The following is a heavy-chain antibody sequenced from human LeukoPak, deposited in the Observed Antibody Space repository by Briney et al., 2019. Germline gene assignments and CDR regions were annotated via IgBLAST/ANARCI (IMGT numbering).Heavy chain of an antibody. J-gene: IGHJ6*02. V-gene: IGHV3-30-3*01. CDR3: ARDLAYCGGDCYSDYYYGMDV. CDR2: ISYDGSSK. Sequence: GGSLRLSCAASGFTFSSYAMHWVRQAPGKGLEWVAVISYDGSSKYYADSVKGRFTISRDNSKNTLYLQMNSLRAEDTAVYYCARDLAYCGGDCYSDYYYGMDVWGQGTTVTVSS. CDR1: GFTFSSYA. D-gene: IGHD2-21*02.